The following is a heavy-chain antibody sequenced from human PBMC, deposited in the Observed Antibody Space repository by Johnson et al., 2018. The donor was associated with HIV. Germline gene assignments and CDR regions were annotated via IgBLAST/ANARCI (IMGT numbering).Heavy chain of an antibody. D-gene: IGHD5-18*01. CDR2: IRNDGSNK. Sequence: QVQLVESGGGVVQPGRSLRLSCAASGFTFSNYGMHWVRQAPGKGLEWVAFIRNDGSNKYYADSVKGRFTISSDNSRNTLYVQMSNLRTEETAVDNCAKGEAQEGWIQLWSYAFDFWGRGTMVTVSS. V-gene: IGHV3-30*02. J-gene: IGHJ3*01. CDR1: GFTFSNYG. CDR3: AKGEAQEGWIQLWSYAFDF.